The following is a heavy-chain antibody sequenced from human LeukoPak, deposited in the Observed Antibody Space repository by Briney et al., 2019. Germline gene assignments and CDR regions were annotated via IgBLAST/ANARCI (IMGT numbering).Heavy chain of an antibody. CDR3: AKVGGYCTSTSCPVLYYFYYMDV. V-gene: IGHV3-23*01. D-gene: IGHD2-2*01. Sequence: GGSLRLSCAASGFTFSSYAMSWVRQAPGKGLEWVSAISGSGGSTYYADSVKGRFTISRDNSKNTLYLQMNSLRAEDTAVYYCAKVGGYCTSTSCPVLYYFYYMDVWGKGTTVTVSS. CDR1: GFTFSSYA. CDR2: ISGSGGST. J-gene: IGHJ6*03.